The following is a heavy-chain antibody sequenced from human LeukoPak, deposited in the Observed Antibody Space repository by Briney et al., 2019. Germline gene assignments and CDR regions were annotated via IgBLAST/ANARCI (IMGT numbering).Heavy chain of an antibody. Sequence: GGSLRLSCAASGFTFSSYAMSWVRQAPGKGLEWVSVISNSGGSTYYADSVKGRFTISRDNSKNTLYLQMNSLRAEDTAVYYCAKQLGYCSDGSCYFPYWGQGTLVTVSS. J-gene: IGHJ4*02. V-gene: IGHV3-23*01. D-gene: IGHD2-15*01. CDR1: GFTFSSYA. CDR3: AKQLGYCSDGSCYFPY. CDR2: ISNSGGST.